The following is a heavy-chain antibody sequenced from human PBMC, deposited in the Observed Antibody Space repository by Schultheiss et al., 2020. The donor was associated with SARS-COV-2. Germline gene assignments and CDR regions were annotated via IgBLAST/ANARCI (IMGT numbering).Heavy chain of an antibody. Sequence: ASVKVSCKASGYTFTSYGISWVRQAPGQGLEWMGWISAYNGNTNYAQKFQGRVTITADESTSTAYMELSSLRSEDTAVYYCARAERVTAIVNKYYYYYYGMDVWGQGTTVTVSS. J-gene: IGHJ6*02. V-gene: IGHV1-18*01. CDR3: ARAERVTAIVNKYYYYYYGMDV. CDR1: GYTFTSYG. D-gene: IGHD2-21*02. CDR2: ISAYNGNT.